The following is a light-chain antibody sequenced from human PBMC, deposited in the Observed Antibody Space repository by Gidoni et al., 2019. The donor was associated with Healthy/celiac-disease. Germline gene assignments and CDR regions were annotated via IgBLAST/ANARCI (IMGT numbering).Light chain of an antibody. CDR2: AAS. CDR1: QSISSY. V-gene: IGKV1-39*01. CDR3: QQSYSTPRT. J-gene: IGKJ1*01. Sequence: DIQMNQSSSSLSASVGDRVTITCRASQSISSYLNWYQQKPGKAPKLLIYAASSLQSGVPSRFSGSGSVTDFTLTISSLQPEDFATYYFQQSYSTPRTFGQWTKVEIK.